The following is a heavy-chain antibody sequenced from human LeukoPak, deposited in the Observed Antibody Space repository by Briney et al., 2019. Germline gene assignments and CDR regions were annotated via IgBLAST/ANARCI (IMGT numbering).Heavy chain of an antibody. CDR3: AKLLFSSTAY. V-gene: IGHV3-23*01. D-gene: IGHD6-13*01. Sequence: GESLRLSCTASGFTFSSYSLNWVRQAPGKGLEWVSSIGDNGYSTYYADSVKGRFTISRDNSKNTLYLQMNSLRAEDTAIYYCAKLLFSSTAYWGQGTLVTVSS. CDR2: IGDNGYST. CDR1: GFTFSSYS. J-gene: IGHJ4*02.